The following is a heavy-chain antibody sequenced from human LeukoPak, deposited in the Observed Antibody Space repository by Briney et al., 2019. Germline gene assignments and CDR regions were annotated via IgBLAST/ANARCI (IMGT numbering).Heavy chain of an antibody. Sequence: ASVKVSCKASGHTFTSYDINWVRQATGQGLEWMGWMNPNSGNTGYAQKFQGRVTMTRNTSISTAYMELSSLRSEDTAVYYCARGRGYCSSTSCKYTDAFDIWGQGTMVTVSS. CDR3: ARGRGYCSSTSCKYTDAFDI. CDR1: GHTFTSYD. CDR2: MNPNSGNT. J-gene: IGHJ3*02. D-gene: IGHD2-2*01. V-gene: IGHV1-8*01.